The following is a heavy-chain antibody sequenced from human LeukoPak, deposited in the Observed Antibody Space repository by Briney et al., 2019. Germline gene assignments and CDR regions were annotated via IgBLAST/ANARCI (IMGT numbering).Heavy chain of an antibody. Sequence: GGSLRLSCAASGFTFSDYYMSWIRQAPGKGLEWVSYISSSGSTIYYADSVEGRFTVSRDNAKNTLYLQMNSLRLEDTAVYYCVRDWAPASMQAAPFDCWGQGTLVTVSS. CDR2: ISSSGSTI. J-gene: IGHJ4*02. D-gene: IGHD2/OR15-2a*01. CDR3: VRDWAPASMQAAPFDC. V-gene: IGHV3-11*04. CDR1: GFTFSDYY.